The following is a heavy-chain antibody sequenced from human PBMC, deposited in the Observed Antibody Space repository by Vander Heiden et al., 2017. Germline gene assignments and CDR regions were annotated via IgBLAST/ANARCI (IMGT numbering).Heavy chain of an antibody. CDR3: ARALEQWLHTYGMDV. CDR1: GYTFTSCD. Sequence: QVQLVQSGAEVKKPGASVKVSCKASGYTFTSCDINWVRQATGQGLEWMGWMNPNSGNTGYAQKFQGRVTMTRNTSISTAYMELSSLRSEDTAVYYCARALEQWLHTYGMDVWGQGTTVTVSS. D-gene: IGHD6-19*01. CDR2: MNPNSGNT. V-gene: IGHV1-8*01. J-gene: IGHJ6*02.